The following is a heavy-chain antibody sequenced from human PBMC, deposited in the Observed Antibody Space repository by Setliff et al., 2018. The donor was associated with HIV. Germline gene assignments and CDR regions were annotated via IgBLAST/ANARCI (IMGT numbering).Heavy chain of an antibody. CDR2: INHSGNT. J-gene: IGHJ4*02. V-gene: IGHV4-34*09. Sequence: PSETLSLTCAVSGGSFAGYYWSWIRQTPGKGLEWIAEINHSGNTNYNPSLASRVSISVDTSKNQFSLKLSSVTAADTAVYYCASTRTYYFDYWGQGTLVTVSS. CDR1: GGSFAGYY. CDR3: ASTRTYYFDY.